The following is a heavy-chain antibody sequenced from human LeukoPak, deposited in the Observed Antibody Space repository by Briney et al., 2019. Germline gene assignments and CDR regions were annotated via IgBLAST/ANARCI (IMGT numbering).Heavy chain of an antibody. CDR1: GFTFSSYG. Sequence: GRSLRLSCAASGFTFSSYGMHWVRQAPGKGLEWVAVIWYDGSNKYYADSVKGRFTISRDNSKNTLYLQMNSLRAEDTAVYYCTRDRAYKTFDYWGQGALVTVSS. CDR2: IWYDGSNK. J-gene: IGHJ4*02. CDR3: TRDRAYKTFDY. V-gene: IGHV3-33*01. D-gene: IGHD3-16*01.